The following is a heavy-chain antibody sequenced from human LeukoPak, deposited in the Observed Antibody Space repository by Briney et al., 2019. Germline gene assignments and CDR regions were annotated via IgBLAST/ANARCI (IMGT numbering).Heavy chain of an antibody. CDR3: ARDSGSYYGDPFDY. Sequence: SETLSLTCTVSGGSIRSYYWSWIRQPPGKGLEWIGYIYYSGSTNYNPSLKSRVTISVDTSKNQFSLKLSSVTAADTAVYYCARDSGSYYGDPFDYWGQGTLVTVSS. CDR1: GGSIRSYY. V-gene: IGHV4-59*01. CDR2: IYYSGST. D-gene: IGHD1-26*01. J-gene: IGHJ4*02.